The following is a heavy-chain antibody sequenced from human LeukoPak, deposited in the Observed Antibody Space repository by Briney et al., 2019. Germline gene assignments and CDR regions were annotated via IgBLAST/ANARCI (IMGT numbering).Heavy chain of an antibody. CDR2: INHSGST. D-gene: IGHD4-17*01. CDR3: ARGGGDYKY. J-gene: IGHJ4*02. V-gene: IGHV4-34*01. Sequence: SETLSLTCAVYGGSFSGYYWSWIRQPPGKGLEWIGEINHSGSTNYNPSLKSRVTISVDTSKNQFSLKLSSVTAADTAVYYCARGGGDYKYWGQGTLVTVSS. CDR1: GGSFSGYY.